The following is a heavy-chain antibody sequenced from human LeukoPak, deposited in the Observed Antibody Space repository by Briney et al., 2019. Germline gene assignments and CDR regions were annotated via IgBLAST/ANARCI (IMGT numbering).Heavy chain of an antibody. D-gene: IGHD3/OR15-3a*01. CDR3: ARDLGYFLDYAHYFCY. CDR2: INPNSGGT. Sequence: ASVKVSCKASGYTFTGYYMHWVRQAPGQGLEWMGWINPNSGGTNYAQKFQGRVTMTRDTSISTAYMELSRLRSDDTAVYYCARDLGYFLDYAHYFCYLGQGTLVTVSS. CDR1: GYTFTGYY. J-gene: IGHJ4*02. V-gene: IGHV1-2*02.